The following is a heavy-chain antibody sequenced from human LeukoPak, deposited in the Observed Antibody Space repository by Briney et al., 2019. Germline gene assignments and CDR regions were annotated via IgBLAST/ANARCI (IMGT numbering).Heavy chain of an antibody. J-gene: IGHJ4*02. CDR3: ARHALGYCSSTSCSFFDY. CDR1: GGPISSSSYY. Sequence: SETLSLTCTVSGGPISSSSYYWGWIRQPPGKGLEWIGSIYYSGSTYYNPSLKSRVTISVDTSKNQFSLKLSSVTAADTAVYYCARHALGYCSSTSCSFFDYWGQGTLVTVSS. D-gene: IGHD2-2*01. V-gene: IGHV4-39*01. CDR2: IYYSGST.